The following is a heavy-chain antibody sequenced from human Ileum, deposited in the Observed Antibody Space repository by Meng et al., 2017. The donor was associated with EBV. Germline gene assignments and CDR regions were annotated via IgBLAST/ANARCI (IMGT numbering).Heavy chain of an antibody. Sequence: QVQLRGPGPGLVKPSETLSLTCTVSGGSVSSAHSFWTWIRQPPGKGLEWIGYMSYSGSTNYSPPLESRVTISVDTSKNQFSLKLSSVTAADTAVYYCAGDPHSGSPHWGQGTLVTVSS. CDR2: MSYSGST. V-gene: IGHV4-61*01. CDR3: AGDPHSGSPH. J-gene: IGHJ4*02. D-gene: IGHD1-26*01. CDR1: GGSVSSAHSF.